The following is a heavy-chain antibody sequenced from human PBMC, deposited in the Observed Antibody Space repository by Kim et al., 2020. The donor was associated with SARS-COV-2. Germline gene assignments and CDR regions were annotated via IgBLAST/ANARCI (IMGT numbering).Heavy chain of an antibody. Sequence: GGSLRLSCAASAFTFGGSTVYWVRQASGKGLEWVGRIRSKTSSYATAYAASVKGRFTISRDDSKNTAYLQMNGLKAEDTAVYYCSTWYSTGAENYWGQGTLVTVSS. D-gene: IGHD6-19*01. CDR1: AFTFGGST. CDR2: IRSKTSSYAT. CDR3: STWYSTGAENY. J-gene: IGHJ4*02. V-gene: IGHV3-73*01.